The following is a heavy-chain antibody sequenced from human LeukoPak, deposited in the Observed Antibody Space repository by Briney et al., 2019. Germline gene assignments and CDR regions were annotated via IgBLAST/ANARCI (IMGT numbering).Heavy chain of an antibody. CDR1: GESFSGYY. CDR2: INHSGST. J-gene: IGHJ4*02. D-gene: IGHD5-12*01. Sequence: SETLSLTCAVYGESFSGYYWSWIRQPPGQGLEWIGEINHSGSTNYNPSLKSRVTISVDTSKSQFSLKLSSVTAADTAVYYCARLDVDIVATAHFDYWGQGTLVTVSS. V-gene: IGHV4-34*01. CDR3: ARLDVDIVATAHFDY.